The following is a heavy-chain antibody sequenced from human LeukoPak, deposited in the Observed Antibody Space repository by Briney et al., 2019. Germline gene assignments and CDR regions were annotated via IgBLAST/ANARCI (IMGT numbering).Heavy chain of an antibody. CDR2: ISYDGSNK. V-gene: IGHV3-30*03. CDR1: GFTFSSYG. CDR3: VCRGVVPIDA. Sequence: GGSLRLSCAASGFTFSSYGMHWVRQAPGKGLEWVAVISYDGSNKYYADSVKGRFTISRDNAKNTLFLQMNSLRAEDTAVYYCVCRGVVPIDAWGQGTLASV. J-gene: IGHJ5*02. D-gene: IGHD6-6*01.